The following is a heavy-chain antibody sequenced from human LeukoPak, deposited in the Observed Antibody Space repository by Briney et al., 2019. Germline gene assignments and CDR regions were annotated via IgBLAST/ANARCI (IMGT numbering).Heavy chain of an antibody. CDR3: ARGSPTYYDILTGYGPPGGMDV. V-gene: IGHV4-59*01. D-gene: IGHD3-9*01. CDR2: IYYSGST. J-gene: IGHJ6*02. CDR1: GGSISSYY. Sequence: SETLSFTCTVSGGSISSYYWSWIRQPPGKGLEWIGYIYYSGSTNYNPSLKSRVTISVDTSKNQFSLKLSSVTAADTAVYYCARGSPTYYDILTGYGPPGGMDVWGQGTTVTVSS.